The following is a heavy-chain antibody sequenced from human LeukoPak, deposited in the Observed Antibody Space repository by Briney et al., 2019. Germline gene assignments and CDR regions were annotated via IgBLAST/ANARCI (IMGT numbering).Heavy chain of an antibody. V-gene: IGHV4-39*01. D-gene: IGHD2-15*01. CDR1: GGSISSSSYY. J-gene: IGHJ5*02. CDR2: IYYSGST. CDR3: ARHIVVVAAGWFDP. Sequence: SETLSLTCTVSGGSISSSSYYWGRIRQPPGKGLEWIGSIYYSGSTYYNPSLKSRVTISVDTSKNQFSLKLSSVTAADTAVYYCARHIVVVAAGWFDPWGQGTLVTVSS.